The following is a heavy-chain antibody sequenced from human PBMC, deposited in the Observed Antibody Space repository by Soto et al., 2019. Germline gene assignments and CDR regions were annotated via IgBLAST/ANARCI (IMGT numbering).Heavy chain of an antibody. J-gene: IGHJ6*02. CDR3: ARDRYYYYYGMDV. CDR1: GYTFTNNF. Sequence: ASVKFSCKASGYTFTNNFLHWVRQAPGQGLQWMGIINPSSGNTTYAQKFQGRVTITRDTSTSTIYMDLRSLTSEDTAVYYCARDRYYYYYGMDVWGQGTTVTVSS. CDR2: INPSSGNT. V-gene: IGHV1-46*01.